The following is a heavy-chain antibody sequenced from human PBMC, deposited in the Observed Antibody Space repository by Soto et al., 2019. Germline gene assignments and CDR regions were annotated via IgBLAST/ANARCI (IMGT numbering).Heavy chain of an antibody. J-gene: IGHJ3*02. CDR3: TRENGLNGFDI. CDR2: ISANGVGT. D-gene: IGHD2-2*03. CDR1: GFSFSSHS. Sequence: QLVESGGGLVQPGGSLRVSCAASGFSFSSHSMHWVRQAPGKRLEYISAISANGVGTYYADSVTGRFTISRDNSKNTLYLQMGSLRAEDMAVYHCTRENGLNGFDIWGQGTMVTVSS. V-gene: IGHV3-64*07.